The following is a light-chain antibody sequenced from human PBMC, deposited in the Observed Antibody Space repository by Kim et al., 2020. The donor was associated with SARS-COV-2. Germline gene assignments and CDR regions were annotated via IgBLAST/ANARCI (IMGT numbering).Light chain of an antibody. V-gene: IGLV1-44*01. CDR1: SSNIGTNS. Sequence: GQRVTIFCSGSSSNIGTNSVNWYQHLPGTAPKLLIYRNSQRPSGVPDRFSGSKSDSSASLAISGLQSEDEADYYCAAWDDSLNGYVFATGTKVTVL. CDR3: AAWDDSLNGYV. CDR2: RNS. J-gene: IGLJ1*01.